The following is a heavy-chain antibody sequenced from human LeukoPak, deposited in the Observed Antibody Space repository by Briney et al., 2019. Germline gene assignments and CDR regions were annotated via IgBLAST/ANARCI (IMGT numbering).Heavy chain of an antibody. CDR1: GFNFSIYG. Sequence: PGGALRLSCAASGFNFSIYGMRWVRQAPGKGLGWGTFVRYDESATVYADSVQGRFAISRDNSKNTVYLQMNSLRVEDTALYFCVKDQGECPGSRCYLRFLEYWGQGTLVIVSS. J-gene: IGHJ4*02. V-gene: IGHV3-30*02. D-gene: IGHD3-3*01. CDR2: VRYDESAT. CDR3: VKDQGECPGSRCYLRFLEY.